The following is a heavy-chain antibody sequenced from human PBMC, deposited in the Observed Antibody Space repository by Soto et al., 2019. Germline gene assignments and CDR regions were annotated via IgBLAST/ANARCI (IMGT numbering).Heavy chain of an antibody. Sequence: QVQLVESGGGVVQPGRSLRLSCAASGFTFSSYGMHWVRQAPGKGLEWVAVISYDGSNKYYADSVKGRFTISRDNSKNTLYQQKNSLRAEDTAVYYCAKDLGIAAAADYWGQGTLVTVSS. CDR2: ISYDGSNK. V-gene: IGHV3-30*18. D-gene: IGHD6-13*01. J-gene: IGHJ4*02. CDR3: AKDLGIAAAADY. CDR1: GFTFSSYG.